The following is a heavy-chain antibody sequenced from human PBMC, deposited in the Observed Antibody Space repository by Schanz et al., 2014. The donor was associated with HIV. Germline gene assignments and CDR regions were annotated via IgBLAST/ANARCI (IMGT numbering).Heavy chain of an antibody. D-gene: IGHD3-10*01. CDR1: GFTFSTYV. CDR2: IWFDGSNK. CDR3: VRGLLFQGCFDS. Sequence: VQLVESGGGVVQPGRSLRLSCAASGFTFSTYVMHWVRQAPGKGLEWVAIIWFDGSNKYYADSVRGRFTISRDNSKNTLYLQMNSLRAEDTAVYYCVRGLLFQGCFDSWGQGALVTVSS. V-gene: IGHV3-33*01. J-gene: IGHJ4*02.